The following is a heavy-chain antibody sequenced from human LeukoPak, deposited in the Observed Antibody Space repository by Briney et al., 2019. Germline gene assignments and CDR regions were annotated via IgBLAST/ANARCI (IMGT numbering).Heavy chain of an antibody. CDR2: IYYSGST. J-gene: IGHJ5*02. Sequence: SETLSPTCTVSGGSISSYYWSWIRQPPGKGLEWIGYIYYSGSTNYNPSLKSRVTISVDTSKNQFSLKLSSVTAADTAVYYCARVVVAATRWFDPWGQGTLVTVSS. D-gene: IGHD2-15*01. CDR1: GGSISSYY. V-gene: IGHV4-59*01. CDR3: ARVVVAATRWFDP.